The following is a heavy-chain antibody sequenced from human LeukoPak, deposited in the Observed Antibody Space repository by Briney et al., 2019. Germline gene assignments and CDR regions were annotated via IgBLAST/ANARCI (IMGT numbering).Heavy chain of an antibody. CDR2: IYENGGTT. V-gene: IGHV3-23*01. D-gene: IGHD3-16*01. Sequence: TGGSLRLSCVGSGFTFRSHAMSWVRQAPEKGLEFVSGIYENGGTTYYADSVKGRFTISRDNSKNTLYLEMSSLRVEDTAIYYCAKWPEGAMDYFDYWGQGTLVTVSS. CDR3: AKWPEGAMDYFDY. J-gene: IGHJ4*02. CDR1: GFTFRSHA.